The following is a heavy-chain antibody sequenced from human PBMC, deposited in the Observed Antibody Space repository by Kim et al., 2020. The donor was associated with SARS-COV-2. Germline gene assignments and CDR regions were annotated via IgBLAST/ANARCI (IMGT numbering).Heavy chain of an antibody. D-gene: IGHD3-3*01. J-gene: IGHJ4*02. Sequence: LKSRVTISVDTSKNQCSLKLSSVTAADTAVYYCARGRITIVGVVREFDYWGQGTLVTVSS. V-gene: IGHV4-31*02. CDR3: ARGRITIVGVVREFDY.